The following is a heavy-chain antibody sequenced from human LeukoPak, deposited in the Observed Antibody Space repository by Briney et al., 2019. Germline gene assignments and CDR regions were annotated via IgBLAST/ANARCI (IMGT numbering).Heavy chain of an antibody. V-gene: IGHV3-49*04. Sequence: KTGGTLRLSCTASGFTFGDYAMSWVRQAPGKGLEGVGFIRSKAYGGTREYAASVKGRFTISRDDSKSIAYLQMNSLKTEDTAVYYCTRLGWSCSSTSCRYYYYYGMDVWGKGTAVTVS. CDR2: IRSKAYGGTR. J-gene: IGHJ6*04. D-gene: IGHD2-2*01. CDR1: GFTFGDYA. CDR3: TRLGWSCSSTSCRYYYYYGMDV.